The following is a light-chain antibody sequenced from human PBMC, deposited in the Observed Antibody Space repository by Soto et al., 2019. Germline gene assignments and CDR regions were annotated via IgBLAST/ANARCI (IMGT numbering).Light chain of an antibody. V-gene: IGLV2-8*01. Sequence: QSVLTQPPSASGSPGQSVTISCTGTSSDVGDYNYVSWYQHHPGKAPKLMIYEVSKRPSGVPDRFSGSKSGNTASLTVSGLQADDDADYYCSSYAGSNNIVVFGGGTKLTVL. J-gene: IGLJ2*01. CDR1: SSDVGDYNY. CDR2: EVS. CDR3: SSYAGSNNIVV.